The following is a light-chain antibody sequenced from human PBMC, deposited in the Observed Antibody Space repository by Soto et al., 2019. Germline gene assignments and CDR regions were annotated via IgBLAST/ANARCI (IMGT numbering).Light chain of an antibody. V-gene: IGKV1-39*01. CDR1: QTINNY. J-gene: IGKJ1*01. CDR3: QQSSTARA. Sequence: DIHMTQSPSSLSASVGDRVTITCRASQTINNYLNWYQQKPGKAPKLLIYTASSLQSGVPSRFSGSGSGTDFTLTISSLQPEDFATYYCQQSSTARAFGQGTTVDIK. CDR2: TAS.